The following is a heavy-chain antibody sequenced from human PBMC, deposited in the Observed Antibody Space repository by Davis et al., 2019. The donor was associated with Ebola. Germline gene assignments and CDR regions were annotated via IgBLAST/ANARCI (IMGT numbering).Heavy chain of an antibody. CDR1: GYTFTSYG. D-gene: IGHD2-15*01. CDR3: VRDWGYCNTGNCPYAMDV. J-gene: IGHJ6*02. CDR2: ISTYNGNT. Sequence: ASVKVSCKASGYTFTSYGISWVRQAPGQGPEWMGWISTYNGNTRYTRNMQDRVTMSTDTSTSIAYMGLRSLRSDDTAVYYCVRDWGYCNTGNCPYAMDVWGQGTPVTVSS. V-gene: IGHV1-18*04.